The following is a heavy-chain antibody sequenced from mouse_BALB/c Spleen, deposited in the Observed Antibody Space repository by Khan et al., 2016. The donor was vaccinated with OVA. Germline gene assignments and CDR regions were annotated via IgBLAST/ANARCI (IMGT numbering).Heavy chain of an antibody. CDR1: GYTFTDSY. V-gene: IGHV1-77*01. CDR2: ISPGSGDT. CDR3: ARRNYFGYTFAY. D-gene: IGHD1-2*01. Sequence: QVQLQQSGAELARPGASVKLSCKASGYTFTDSYINWVKQRTGQGLEWIGEISPGSGDTYYNARFKGKATLTADKSSSTAYMQLSSLTSEASAVYFCARRNYFGYTFAYWGQGTLVTVSA. J-gene: IGHJ3*01.